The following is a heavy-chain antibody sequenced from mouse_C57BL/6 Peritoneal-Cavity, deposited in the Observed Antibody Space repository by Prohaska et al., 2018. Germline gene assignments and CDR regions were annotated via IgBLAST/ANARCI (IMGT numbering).Heavy chain of an antibody. J-gene: IGHJ1*03. Sequence: FTSYWMHWVKKRPGQGLEWIGRIHPSDSDTNYNQKFKGKATLTVDKSSSTAYMQLSSLTSEDSAVYYCAISPGGYFDVWGTGTTVTVAS. CDR2: IHPSDSDT. CDR3: AISPGGYFDV. V-gene: IGHV1-74*01. CDR1: FTSYW.